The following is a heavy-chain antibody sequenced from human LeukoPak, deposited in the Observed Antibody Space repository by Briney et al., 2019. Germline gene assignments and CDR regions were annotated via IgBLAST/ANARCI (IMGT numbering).Heavy chain of an antibody. D-gene: IGHD1-26*01. CDR2: IYYTGST. V-gene: IGHV4-39*01. CDR1: GASISGGTYY. Sequence: PSATLSLTCSVSGASISGGTYYWGWIRQPPGKGLEWIGSIYYTGSTYDTPSLKSRVTISVDTSKIQFSLKLSSVTAADSAVYYCARRGGSGRAFDYWGQGTLVTVSS. CDR3: ARRGGSGRAFDY. J-gene: IGHJ4*02.